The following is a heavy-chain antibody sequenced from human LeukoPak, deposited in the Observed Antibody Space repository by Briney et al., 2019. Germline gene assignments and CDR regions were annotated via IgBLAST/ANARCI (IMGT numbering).Heavy chain of an antibody. CDR1: GYSISSGYY. D-gene: IGHD2-15*01. CDR2: IYHSGST. V-gene: IGHV4-38-2*02. Sequence: SETLSLTCAVSGYSISSGYYWGWIRQPPGKGLEWIGSIYHSGSTYYNPSLKSRVTISVDTSKNQFSLKLSSVTAADTAVYYCARDDILGYCSGGSCSTFDYWGQGTLVTASS. CDR3: ARDDILGYCSGGSCSTFDY. J-gene: IGHJ4*02.